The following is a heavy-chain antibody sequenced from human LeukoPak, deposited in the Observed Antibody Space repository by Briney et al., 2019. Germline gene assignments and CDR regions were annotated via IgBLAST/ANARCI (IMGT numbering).Heavy chain of an antibody. J-gene: IGHJ4*02. D-gene: IGHD3-10*01. CDR1: GFTFKTYA. CDR2: LSSDGDYK. V-gene: IGHV3-30*04. CDR3: ARPGGGAIRGYLDY. Sequence: GRSLGLSCAASGFTFKTYAMHWVRQAPGRGLEWVAVLSSDGDYKYYADSVKGRFTISRDNSKNTVYLQMTSLRSEDTAVYYCARPGGGAIRGYLDYWGQGTLVAVSS.